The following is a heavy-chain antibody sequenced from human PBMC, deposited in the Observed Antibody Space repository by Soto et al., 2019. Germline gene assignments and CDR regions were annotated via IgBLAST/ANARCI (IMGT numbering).Heavy chain of an antibody. CDR1: GFTFSSND. D-gene: IGHD3-16*01. CDR3: ATRPLLRGAL. V-gene: IGHV3-53*01. CDR2: IWTSGST. Sequence: EVQLVESGGGVIQPGGSLRLSCEASGFTFSSNDMNWVRQAPGKGLEWVSLIWTSGSTAYADSVKGRFTISRDNSKSALHLHMSSLEAADSAVYYVATRPLLRGALWGQGTMVTVSS. J-gene: IGHJ3*01.